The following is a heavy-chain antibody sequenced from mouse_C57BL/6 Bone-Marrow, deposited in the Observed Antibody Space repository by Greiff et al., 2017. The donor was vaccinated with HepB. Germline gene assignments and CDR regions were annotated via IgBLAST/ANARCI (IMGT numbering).Heavy chain of an antibody. CDR2: FSNLAYSI. D-gene: IGHD2-1*01. J-gene: IGHJ2*01. Sequence: EVHLVESGGGLVQPGGSLKLSCAASGFTFSDYGMAWVRQAPRKGPEWVALFSNLAYSINYEDTVTGRFTISRENAKNTLYLEMSSLRSEDTAMYYCARQRGYYGNYVVYYFDYWGQGTTLTVSS. V-gene: IGHV5-15*01. CDR3: ARQRGYYGNYVVYYFDY. CDR1: GFTFSDYG.